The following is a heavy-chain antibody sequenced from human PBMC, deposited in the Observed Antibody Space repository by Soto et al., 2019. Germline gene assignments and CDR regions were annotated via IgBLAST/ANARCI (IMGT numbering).Heavy chain of an antibody. CDR2: ISGSGGST. V-gene: IGHV3-23*01. CDR1: GFTFSSYA. Sequence: GGSLRLSCAASGFTFSSYAMRWVRQAPGKGLEWVSAISGSGGSTYYADSVKGRFTISRDNSKNTLYLQMNSLRAEDTAVYYCAKVRELRYFDWPILAYWGQGTLVTVSS. D-gene: IGHD3-9*01. J-gene: IGHJ4*02. CDR3: AKVRELRYFDWPILAY.